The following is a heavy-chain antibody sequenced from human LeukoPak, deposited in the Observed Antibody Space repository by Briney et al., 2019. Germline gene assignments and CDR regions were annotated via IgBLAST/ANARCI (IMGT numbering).Heavy chain of an antibody. CDR2: IRYDGSNK. V-gene: IGHV3-30*02. D-gene: IGHD2-2*01. Sequence: GGSLRLSCAASGFTFSSYGMHWVRQAPGKGLEWVAFIRYDGSNKYYADSVKGRFTISRDNSKNTLYLQMNSLRAEDTAVYYCAKDRGIVVVPTLFDYWGQGTLVTVSS. CDR3: AKDRGIVVVPTLFDY. J-gene: IGHJ4*02. CDR1: GFTFSSYG.